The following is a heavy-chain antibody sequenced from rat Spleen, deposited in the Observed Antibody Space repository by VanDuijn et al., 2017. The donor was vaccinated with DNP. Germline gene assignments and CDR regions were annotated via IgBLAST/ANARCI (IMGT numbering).Heavy chain of an antibody. Sequence: EVQLVESGGGLVQPGRSLKLSCAASGFTFSNYDMAWVRQAPTKGLEWVASISTSGGSTYYRDSVKGRFTVSRDNAKSTLYLQMDSLRSEDTATYYCARAGMDAWGQGTSVTVSS. J-gene: IGHJ4*01. CDR3: ARAGMDA. CDR2: ISTSGGST. V-gene: IGHV5-25*01. CDR1: GFTFSNYD.